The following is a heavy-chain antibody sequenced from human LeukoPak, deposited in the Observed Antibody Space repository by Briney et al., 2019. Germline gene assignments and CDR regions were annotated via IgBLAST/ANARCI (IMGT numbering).Heavy chain of an antibody. CDR1: GYTFTGYY. CDR3: ARVRIVGARTDAFDI. J-gene: IGHJ3*02. V-gene: IGHV1-18*04. Sequence: ASVKVSCKASGYTFTGYYMHWVRQAPGQGLEWMGWISAYNGNTNYAQKLQGRVTMTTDTSTSTAYMELRSLRSDDTAVYYCARVRIVGARTDAFDIWGQGTMVTVSS. D-gene: IGHD1-26*01. CDR2: ISAYNGNT.